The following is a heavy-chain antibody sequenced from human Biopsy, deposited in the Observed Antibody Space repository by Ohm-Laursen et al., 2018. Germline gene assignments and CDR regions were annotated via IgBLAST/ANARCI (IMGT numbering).Heavy chain of an antibody. CDR3: ARRIPLYGMDV. J-gene: IGHJ6*02. D-gene: IGHD2-2*02. CDR2: IHYTGSPI. Sequence: GSLRLSCAAPGISFSRSAMNWVRQASGKGLEWVANIHYTGSPIYYADSVRGRFTISRDNGEYSLFLQMNSLRVDDTAVYYCARRIPLYGMDVWGQGTTVTVSS. V-gene: IGHV3-48*03. CDR1: GISFSRSA.